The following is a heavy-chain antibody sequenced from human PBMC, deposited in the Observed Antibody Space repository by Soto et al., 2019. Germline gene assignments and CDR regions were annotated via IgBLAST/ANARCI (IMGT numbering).Heavy chain of an antibody. CDR2: IWSDGSNK. CDR1: GFTFNSYG. Sequence: QVRLVESGGGVVQPGRSLRLSCAASGFTFNSYGMHWVRQAPGKGLEWVAVIWSDGSNKYNADSVKGRFTISRDNSKNTLYLQMNSLGVEDTALYHCARDPPDDDRGHYAFDIWGQGTMVTVSS. V-gene: IGHV3-33*01. D-gene: IGHD3-9*01. J-gene: IGHJ3*02. CDR3: ARDPPDDDRGHYAFDI.